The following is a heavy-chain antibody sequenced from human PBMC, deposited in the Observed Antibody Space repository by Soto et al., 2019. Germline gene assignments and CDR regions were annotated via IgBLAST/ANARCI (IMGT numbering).Heavy chain of an antibody. V-gene: IGHV4-30-2*01. CDR2: IYHSGSI. CDR1: GGSISSGGFS. D-gene: IGHD5-18*01. Sequence: SETLSLTCAVSGGSISSGGFSWSWIRQPPGKGLEWIGYIYHSGSIFYNPSLKSRVTISVDRSKDQFSLKLTSVTAADTAVYYCGRHGGYSYGGGDVWGQGTTVTVSS. J-gene: IGHJ6*02. CDR3: GRHGGYSYGGGDV.